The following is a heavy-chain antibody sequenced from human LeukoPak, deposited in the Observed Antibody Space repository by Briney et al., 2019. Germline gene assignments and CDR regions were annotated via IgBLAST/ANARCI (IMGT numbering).Heavy chain of an antibody. CDR3: AKDRGY. V-gene: IGHV3-30*02. J-gene: IGHJ4*02. CDR2: IRYDGSNK. CDR1: GGSISSSSYY. Sequence: PSETLSLTCTVSGGSISSSSYYWGWIRQPPGKGLEWVAFIRYDGSNKYYANSVKGRFTISRDNSKNTLYLQMNSLRAEDTAVYYCAKDRGYWGQGTLVTVSS.